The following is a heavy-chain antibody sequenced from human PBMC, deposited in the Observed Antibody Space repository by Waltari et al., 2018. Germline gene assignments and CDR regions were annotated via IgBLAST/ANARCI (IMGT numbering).Heavy chain of an antibody. CDR3: AKDKGGFRPGAFDY. J-gene: IGHJ4*02. CDR1: GFPYDDYA. D-gene: IGHD3-16*01. Sequence: EVQLLESGGGLVQPGGYLILSCAASGFPYDDYAMHWARQAPGRGMEWVSGISWNSGSIGYADSVKGRFTISRDNANNSLYLQMNSLRAEDTALYYCAKDKGGFRPGAFDYWGQGTLVTVSS. CDR2: ISWNSGSI. V-gene: IGHV3-9*01.